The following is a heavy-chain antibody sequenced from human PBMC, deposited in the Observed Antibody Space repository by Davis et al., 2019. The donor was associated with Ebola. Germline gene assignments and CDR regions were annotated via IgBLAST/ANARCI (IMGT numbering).Heavy chain of an antibody. CDR3: ARDLAVAGDY. Sequence: AASVKVSCKASGGTFSSYAISWVRQAPGQGLDWMGRIIPILGIANYAQKFQGRVTITADKSTRTAYMELSSLRSEDTAVYYCARDLAVAGDYWGQGTLVTVSS. V-gene: IGHV1-69*04. CDR2: IIPILGIA. CDR1: GGTFSSYA. J-gene: IGHJ4*02. D-gene: IGHD6-19*01.